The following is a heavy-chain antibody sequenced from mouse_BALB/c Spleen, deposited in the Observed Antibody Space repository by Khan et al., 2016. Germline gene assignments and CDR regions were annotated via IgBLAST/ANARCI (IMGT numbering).Heavy chain of an antibody. CDR3: ARYGYFYYAMDY. D-gene: IGHD2-2*01. CDR2: INYSGST. CDR1: GYSITSDYA. Sequence: EVQLQESGPGLVKPSQSLSLTCTVTGYSITSDYAWNWIRQFPGNKLEWMGYINYSGSTGYNPSLKSRISVTRATSKNQFFLQLNSVTAEDTATYYCARYGYFYYAMDYWGQGTSVTVSS. V-gene: IGHV3-2*02. J-gene: IGHJ4*01.